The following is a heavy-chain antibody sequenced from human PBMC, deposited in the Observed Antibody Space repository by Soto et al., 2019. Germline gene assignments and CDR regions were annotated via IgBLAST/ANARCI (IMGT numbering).Heavy chain of an antibody. J-gene: IGHJ3*02. CDR3: ARNSRVTMIRGVSPSAFDI. CDR2: ISVNGVST. Sequence: PGGSLRLSCAASEFTFTNYAMSWVRQAPGKGLEWVSGISVNGVSTFYADSVKGRFTISRDNSKNTLYLQLNSLSAEDTAVYYSARNSRVTMIRGVSPSAFDIWGQGTMVTVSS. D-gene: IGHD3-10*01. CDR1: EFTFTNYA. V-gene: IGHV3-23*01.